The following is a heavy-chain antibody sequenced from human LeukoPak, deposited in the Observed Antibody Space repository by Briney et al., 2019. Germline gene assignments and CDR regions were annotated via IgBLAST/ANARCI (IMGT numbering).Heavy chain of an antibody. CDR1: NVSITQPHHY. CDR2: VHYDGYS. CDR3: VRQRLWSDL. D-gene: IGHD4/OR15-4a*01. V-gene: IGHV4-39*01. Sequence: SETLSLTCTVSNVSITQPHHYWGWLRQPPGKGLEWIGNVHYDGYSCYNPSLRGRVSISIGTSKKQFALNVNSLTAADTAVYYCVRQRLWSDLWGQGALVIVSS. J-gene: IGHJ5*02.